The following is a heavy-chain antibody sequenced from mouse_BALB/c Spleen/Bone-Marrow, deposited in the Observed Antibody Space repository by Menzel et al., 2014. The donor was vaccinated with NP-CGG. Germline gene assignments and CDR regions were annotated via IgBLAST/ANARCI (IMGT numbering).Heavy chain of an antibody. V-gene: IGHV1-69*02. CDR2: IDPSDSYT. Sequence: QVQLQQPGVEFVKPGASVKLSCKASGYTFTSYWMHWVKQRPGQGLEWIGEIDPSDSYTKYNQNFKGKATLTVDKSSSTAYMQLSSLTSEDSAVYYCARTYYDYDWFAYWGRGTLVTVSA. CDR3: ARTYYDYDWFAY. D-gene: IGHD2-4*01. CDR1: GYTFTSYW. J-gene: IGHJ3*01.